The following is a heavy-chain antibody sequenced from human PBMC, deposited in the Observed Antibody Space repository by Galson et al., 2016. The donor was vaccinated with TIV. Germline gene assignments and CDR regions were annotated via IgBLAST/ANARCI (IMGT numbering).Heavy chain of an antibody. CDR1: RFTFSSYE. CDR3: AREGRIALAGLDFYYNAMDV. J-gene: IGHJ6*02. D-gene: IGHD6-19*01. Sequence: SLRLSCAASRFTFSSYEMNWVRQAPGKGLEWVSYISSTGSTIYYADSVKGRFTISRDNAKNSLYLQMNSLRAEDTAVYYCAREGRIALAGLDFYYNAMDVWGQGTTVTVSS. CDR2: ISSTGSTI. V-gene: IGHV3-48*03.